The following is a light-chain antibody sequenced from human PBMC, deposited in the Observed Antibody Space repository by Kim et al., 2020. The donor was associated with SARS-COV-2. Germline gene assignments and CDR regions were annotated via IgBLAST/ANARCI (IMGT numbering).Light chain of an antibody. Sequence: ASVGEGVTITCSASQDIRNDLGWYQQKPGKAPKRLIFAASSLQRGAPARFSGSGSGTEVTLTISSLQPEDLAAYFCLQHHFYPLSFGGGTKVEIK. CDR3: LQHHFYPLS. CDR2: AAS. CDR1: QDIRND. J-gene: IGKJ4*01. V-gene: IGKV1-17*01.